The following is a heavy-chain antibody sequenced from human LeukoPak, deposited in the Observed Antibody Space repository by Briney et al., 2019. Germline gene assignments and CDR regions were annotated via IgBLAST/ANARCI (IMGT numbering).Heavy chain of an antibody. J-gene: IGHJ6*03. CDR2: MNPSSGNT. CDR3: ARGAASSKYYYYYYYMDV. D-gene: IGHD6-13*01. Sequence: GASVKVSCKASGYTFTSYDVNWVRQATGQGLEWMGWMNPSSGNTGYAQKFQGRVTITRNTSISTAYMELSSLRSEDTAVYYCARGAASSKYYYYYYYMDVWGKGTTVTVSS. CDR1: GYTFTSYD. V-gene: IGHV1-8*03.